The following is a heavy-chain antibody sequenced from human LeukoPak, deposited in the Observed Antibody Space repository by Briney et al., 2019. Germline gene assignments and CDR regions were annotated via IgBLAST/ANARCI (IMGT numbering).Heavy chain of an antibody. CDR1: GFIFDDYA. CDR2: ISGDGGST. V-gene: IGHV3-43*02. D-gene: IGHD6-19*01. J-gene: IGHJ4*02. Sequence: GGSLRLSCAASGFIFDDYAMHWVRQAPGKGLEWVCLISGDGGSTYYADSVKGRFTISRDNSKNSLYLQMNSLSTEDTALYYCAKGGSGWSYYFDFWGQGTLVTVSS. CDR3: AKGGSGWSYYFDF.